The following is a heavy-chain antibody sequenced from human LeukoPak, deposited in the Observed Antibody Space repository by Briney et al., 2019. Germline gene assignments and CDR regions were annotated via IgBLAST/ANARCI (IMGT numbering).Heavy chain of an antibody. Sequence: SESLAYASTVDGASLSCCSWWCFRQPPGKGLEWIGYIYYSGSTNYNPSLKSRVTISVATSKNQFSLKLCSVTAADTAVYYCARCMGSYQDARDPWGQGTMVTVSS. D-gene: IGHD2-8*01. V-gene: IGHV4-59*01. CDR1: GASLSCCS. J-gene: IGHJ3*01. CDR2: IYYSGST. CDR3: ARCMGSYQDARDP.